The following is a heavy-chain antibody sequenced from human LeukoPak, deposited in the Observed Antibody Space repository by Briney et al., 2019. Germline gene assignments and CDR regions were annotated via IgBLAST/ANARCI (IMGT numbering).Heavy chain of an antibody. CDR2: IYYSGST. V-gene: IGHV4-59*11. D-gene: IGHD1-26*01. CDR3: ARERWEGGSYVMGFDY. CDR1: GGSIRSHY. Sequence: SETLSLTCSVSGGSIRSHYWNWIRQPPGKGLEWLGHIYYSGSTYYNPSLKSRITISVDTSKNQFSLRLSSVTAADTAVYYCARERWEGGSYVMGFDYWGQGALATVSS. J-gene: IGHJ4*02.